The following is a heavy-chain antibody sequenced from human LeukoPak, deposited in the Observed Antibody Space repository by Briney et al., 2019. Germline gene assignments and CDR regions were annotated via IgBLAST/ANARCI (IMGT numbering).Heavy chain of an antibody. V-gene: IGHV3-30*04. CDR2: ISYDGSNK. J-gene: IGHJ4*02. D-gene: IGHD3-9*01. CDR1: GFTFSSYA. Sequence: TGGSLRLSCAASGFTFSSYAMHWVRQAPGKGLEWVAVISYDGSNKYYADSVKGRFTISRDNSKNTLYLQMNSLRAEDTAVYYCAKDGPGYYPEYYFDYWGQGTLVTVSS. CDR3: AKDGPGYYPEYYFDY.